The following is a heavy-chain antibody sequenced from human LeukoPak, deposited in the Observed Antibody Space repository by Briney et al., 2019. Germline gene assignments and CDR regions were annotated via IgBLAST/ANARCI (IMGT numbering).Heavy chain of an antibody. CDR3: ARVNTIFGVVIDPYYFDY. J-gene: IGHJ4*02. V-gene: IGHV1-2*02. D-gene: IGHD3-3*01. CDR1: GYTFTGYY. CDR2: INPNSGGT. Sequence: ASVKVSCKASGYTFTGYYMHWVRQAPGQGLEWMGWINPNSGGTNYVQKFQGRVTMTRDTSISTAYMELSRLRSDDTAVYYFARVNTIFGVVIDPYYFDYWGQGTLVTVSP.